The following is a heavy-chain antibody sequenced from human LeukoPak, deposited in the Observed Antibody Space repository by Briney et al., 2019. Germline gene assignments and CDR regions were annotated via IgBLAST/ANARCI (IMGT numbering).Heavy chain of an antibody. CDR2: INHSGST. CDR1: GGSFSGYY. D-gene: IGHD3-3*01. Sequence: SETLSLTCAVYGGSFSGYYWSWIRQPPGKGLEWIGEINHSGSTNYNPSLKSRVTISVDTSKNQFSLKLSSVTAADPAVYYCARGSGFWRGFDYWGQGTLVTVSS. J-gene: IGHJ4*02. CDR3: ARGSGFWRGFDY. V-gene: IGHV4-34*01.